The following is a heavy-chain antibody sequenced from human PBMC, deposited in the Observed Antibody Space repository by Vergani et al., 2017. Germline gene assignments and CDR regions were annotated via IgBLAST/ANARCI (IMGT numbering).Heavy chain of an antibody. V-gene: IGHV3-11*01. J-gene: IGHJ3*02. D-gene: IGHD5-24*01. CDR2: ISSSGSTI. Sequence: VQLVGSGGGLVKPGGSLRLSCAVSGFPFSGSYMTWVRQAPGKGLEWVSYISSSGSTIYYADSVNGRFSISRDNAKSSLFLQMDSLRAEDTAVYYCARDHRDYNNYPGTFDIWGQGSMVTVSS. CDR3: ARDHRDYNNYPGTFDI. CDR1: GFPFSGSY.